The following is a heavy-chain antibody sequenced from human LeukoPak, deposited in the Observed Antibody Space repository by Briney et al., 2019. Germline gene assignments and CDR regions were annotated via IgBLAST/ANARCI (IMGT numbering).Heavy chain of an antibody. J-gene: IGHJ4*02. CDR3: ARDLREAYSYGPLDY. CDR2: IWYDGSNK. CDR1: GFTFSSYG. D-gene: IGHD5-18*01. Sequence: PGRSLRLSCAASGFTFSSYGMHWVRQAPGKGLEWVAVIWYDGSNKYYGDSVKGRFTISRDNSKKTLYLQMNSLRAEDTAVYYCARDLREAYSYGPLDYWGQGTLVTVSS. V-gene: IGHV3-33*01.